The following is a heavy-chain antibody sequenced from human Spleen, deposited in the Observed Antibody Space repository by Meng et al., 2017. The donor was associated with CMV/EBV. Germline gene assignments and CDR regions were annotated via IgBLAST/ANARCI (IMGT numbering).Heavy chain of an antibody. CDR3: ARGDRHITQIGGWFDP. D-gene: IGHD1-14*01. CDR2: IKHYEAT. CDR1: GESLSGYC. Sequence: YGESLSGYCRSWVRQPPGKGLEWIGEIKHYEATKYDPPNRNRITIIVETTKKQFSLKLTSVTAADAAVYYCARGDRHITQIGGWFDPWGQGTLVTVSS. V-gene: IGHV4-34*01. J-gene: IGHJ5*02.